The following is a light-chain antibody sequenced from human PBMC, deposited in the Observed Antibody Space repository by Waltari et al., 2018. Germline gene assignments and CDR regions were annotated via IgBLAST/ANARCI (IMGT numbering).Light chain of an antibody. V-gene: IGKV3-20*01. CDR3: QQYGSSPET. CDR2: GAS. Sequence: EIVLTQSPGTLSLSPGERVTLSCRASQSVSSRCLAWYQQKPGQAPRLLIYGASSRATGIPDRFSGCGSGTDFTLSISRLEPEDFAVYSCQQYGSSPETFGQGTKLEIK. J-gene: IGKJ1*01. CDR1: QSVSSRC.